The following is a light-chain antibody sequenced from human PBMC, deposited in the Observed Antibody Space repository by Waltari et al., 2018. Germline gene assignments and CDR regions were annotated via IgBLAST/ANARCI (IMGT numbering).Light chain of an antibody. J-gene: IGLJ3*02. Sequence: QSVLTQPPSVSAAPGQRVTISCSGSSSNIGNNYVSWYQQLPGTAPKLLIYDKDKRFSGIPDRFSGSKSGTSATLGISGLQTEDEADYYCGTWDTSLSAGPVFGGGTKLTVL. CDR3: GTWDTSLSAGPV. V-gene: IGLV1-51*01. CDR2: DKD. CDR1: SSNIGNNY.